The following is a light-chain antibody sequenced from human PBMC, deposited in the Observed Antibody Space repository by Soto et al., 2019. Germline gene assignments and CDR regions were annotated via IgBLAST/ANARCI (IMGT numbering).Light chain of an antibody. J-gene: IGLJ2*01. CDR3: SSFEASNNVL. CDR2: EVS. Sequence: QSALTQPPSASGSPGQSVTISCTGTSSDVGGYNYVSWYQQHPGKAPKLMIYEVSKRPSGVPDRFSGSKSGNTASLTVSGLPVEDAADYYCSSFEASNNVLFGGGTKLTVL. V-gene: IGLV2-8*01. CDR1: SSDVGGYNY.